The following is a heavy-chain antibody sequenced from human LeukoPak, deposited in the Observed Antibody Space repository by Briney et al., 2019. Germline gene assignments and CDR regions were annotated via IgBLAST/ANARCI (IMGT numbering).Heavy chain of an antibody. D-gene: IGHD3-22*01. V-gene: IGHV3-53*04. J-gene: IGHJ1*01. CDR1: GFAVSNNY. CDR2: IYGGGST. Sequence: GGSLRLSCAASGFAVSNNYMSWVRQAPGKGLEWGSIIYGGGSTYYADSVNGRFNISRHNSKNTLFLQMNSLRTEDTAVYYCARAYDSSGYWPEYFHHWGQGTLVTVSS. CDR3: ARAYDSSGYWPEYFHH.